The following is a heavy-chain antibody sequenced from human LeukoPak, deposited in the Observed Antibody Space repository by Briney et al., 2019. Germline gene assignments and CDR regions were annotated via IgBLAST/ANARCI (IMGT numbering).Heavy chain of an antibody. V-gene: IGHV3-9*01. J-gene: IGHJ3*01. D-gene: IGHD1-26*01. Sequence: GGSLRLSCAASGFTFNDYAMNWVRQAPGKGLEWVSSISWNGDRAGYADSVKGRFTVSRDNAENSLYLEMNSLRPEDTALYFCAKDLYLLGSLFDFWGRGTMVTVSS. CDR2: ISWNGDRA. CDR3: AKDLYLLGSLFDF. CDR1: GFTFNDYA.